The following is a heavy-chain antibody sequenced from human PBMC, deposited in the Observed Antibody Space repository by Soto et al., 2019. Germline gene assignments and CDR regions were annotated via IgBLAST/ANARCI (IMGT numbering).Heavy chain of an antibody. Sequence: EVQLVESGGGLVQPGESLRLSCAASGFTFSYYWMHWVRQAPGKGLVWVSRIHSDGSSTTYADSVKGRFTISRDNARNTLYLQMNSLRAEDTAVYYCARGDRGAFDLWGQWTLVTVSS. CDR3: ARGDRGAFDL. J-gene: IGHJ3*01. CDR1: GFTFSYYW. V-gene: IGHV3-74*01. D-gene: IGHD1-26*01. CDR2: IHSDGSST.